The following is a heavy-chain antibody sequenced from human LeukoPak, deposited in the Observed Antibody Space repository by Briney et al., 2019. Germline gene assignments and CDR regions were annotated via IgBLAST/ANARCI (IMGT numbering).Heavy chain of an antibody. D-gene: IGHD3-22*01. CDR3: ARADSSGYYYMDV. CDR2: ISGSGGST. V-gene: IGHV3-23*01. CDR1: GFTFSSYA. Sequence: PGGSLRLSCTASGFTFSSYAMSWVRQAPGKGLEWVSVISGSGGSTDYADSVKGRFTISRDNAKNSLYLQMNSLRAEDTALYYCARADSSGYYYMDVWGKGTTVTVSS. J-gene: IGHJ6*03.